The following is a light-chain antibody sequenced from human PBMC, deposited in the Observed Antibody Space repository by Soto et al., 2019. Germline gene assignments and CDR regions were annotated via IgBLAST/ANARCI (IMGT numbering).Light chain of an antibody. CDR2: DAS. Sequence: EIVLTQSQATLSLSPGERATLSCRTSQSVSSYLAWYQQKPGQAPRLLIYDASNRATGIPARFSGSGSGTDFTLTISSLEPEDFAVYYCQQRRNWPPLTFDGGTKVEIK. V-gene: IGKV3-11*01. J-gene: IGKJ4*01. CDR3: QQRRNWPPLT. CDR1: QSVSSY.